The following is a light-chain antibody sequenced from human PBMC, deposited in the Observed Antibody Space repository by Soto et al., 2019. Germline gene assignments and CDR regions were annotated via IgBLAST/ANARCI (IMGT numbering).Light chain of an antibody. V-gene: IGLV2-8*01. CDR3: SSFASTHTYV. CDR2: EVN. CDR1: SSAVAGYNY. Sequence: QSALTQPPSASGSPGQSVTISCTGTSSAVAGYNYVSWYQQHPGKAPKLMIYEVNKRPSGVPDRFSGSKSGTTASLTISGLQAEDEADYYCSSFASTHTYVFGTGTKLTVL. J-gene: IGLJ1*01.